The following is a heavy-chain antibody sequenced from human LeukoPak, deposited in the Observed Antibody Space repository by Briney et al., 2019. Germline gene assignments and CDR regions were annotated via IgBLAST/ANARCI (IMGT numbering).Heavy chain of an antibody. D-gene: IGHD2-21*02. J-gene: IGHJ4*02. CDR2: INPSGGST. CDR1: EYTCTSYY. CDR3: ARVVTAIVFDY. Sequence: ASVKVSCKASEYTCTSYYMHWVRQAPGQGLEWMGIINPSGGSTSYAQKFQGRVTMTRDTSTSTVYMELSSLRSEDTAVYYCARVVTAIVFDYWGQGTLVTVSS. V-gene: IGHV1-46*01.